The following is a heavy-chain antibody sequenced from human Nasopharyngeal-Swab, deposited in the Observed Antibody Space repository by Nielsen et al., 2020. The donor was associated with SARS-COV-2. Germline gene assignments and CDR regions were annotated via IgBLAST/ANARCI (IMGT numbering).Heavy chain of an antibody. D-gene: IGHD4-11*01. V-gene: IGHV3-30-3*01. J-gene: IGHJ6*02. CDR3: ARGEDYSNYVGMDV. CDR1: GFTFSSYA. Sequence: GESLKISCAASGFTFSSYAMHWVRQAPGKGLEWVAVISYDGSNKYYADSVKGRFTISRDNSKNTLYLQMNSLRAEDTAVYYCARGEDYSNYVGMDVWGQGTTVTVSS. CDR2: ISYDGSNK.